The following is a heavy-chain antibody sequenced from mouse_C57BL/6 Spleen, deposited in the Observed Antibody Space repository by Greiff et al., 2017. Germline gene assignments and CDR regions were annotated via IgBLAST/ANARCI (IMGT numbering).Heavy chain of an antibody. Sequence: VQLQQPGAELVRPGTSVKLSCKASGYTFTSYWMHWVKQRPGQGLEWIGVIDPSDSYTNYNQKFKGKATLTVDTSSSTAYMQLSSLTSGDSAVYYCARGAPSGDYWGQGTTLTVSS. V-gene: IGHV1-59*01. J-gene: IGHJ2*01. CDR1: GYTFTSYW. CDR2: IDPSDSYT. CDR3: ARGAPSGDY.